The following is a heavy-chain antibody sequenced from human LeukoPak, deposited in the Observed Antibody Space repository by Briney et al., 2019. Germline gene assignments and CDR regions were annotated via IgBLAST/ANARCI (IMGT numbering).Heavy chain of an antibody. CDR1: GYTFTGYF. Sequence: ASVKVSCKASGYTFTGYFLHWVRQAPGQGLEWMGWIHPNSGDTKYAQSFQGRVSMTRDTSISTAYMELSSLISDDTAMYYYARGRDTTETTPPLAYWGQGTLVTVSS. J-gene: IGHJ4*02. D-gene: IGHD1-1*01. CDR2: IHPNSGDT. CDR3: ARGRDTTETTPPLAY. V-gene: IGHV1-2*02.